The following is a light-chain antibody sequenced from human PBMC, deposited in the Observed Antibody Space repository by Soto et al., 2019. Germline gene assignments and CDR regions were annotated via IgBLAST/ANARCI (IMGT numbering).Light chain of an antibody. CDR1: QSVSSSY. Sequence: EIVLTQSPGTLSLSPGERATLSCRASQSVSSSYLAWYQQKPGQAPRLLIYGASIRATGIPDRFSGSGSGTDFTLTISRLEPEDFAVYFCLQYGSSPPTFGGETKVEIK. V-gene: IGKV3-20*01. J-gene: IGKJ4*01. CDR2: GAS. CDR3: LQYGSSPPT.